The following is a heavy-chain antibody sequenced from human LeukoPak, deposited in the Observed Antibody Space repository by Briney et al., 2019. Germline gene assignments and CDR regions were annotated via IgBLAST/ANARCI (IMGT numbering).Heavy chain of an antibody. CDR3: AKSSGPGGHYYYGMDV. J-gene: IGHJ6*02. V-gene: IGHV3-23*01. CDR2: ISGDGGIT. Sequence: GGSLRLSCAASEFTFSTYAMSWVRQAPGKGLEWVSGISGDGGITYYADSVRGRFTISRDNSKNTLYLQMNSLRAEDTAVYYCAKSSGPGGHYYYGMDVWGQGTTVTVSS. D-gene: IGHD6-19*01. CDR1: EFTFSTYA.